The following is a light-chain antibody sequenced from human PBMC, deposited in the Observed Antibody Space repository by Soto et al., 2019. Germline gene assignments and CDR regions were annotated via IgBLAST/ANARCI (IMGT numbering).Light chain of an antibody. CDR3: QQLNTYPIT. J-gene: IGKJ5*01. CDR2: GAS. Sequence: IQLTQSPSSLSAFVGERVTITCGASQDISSYLAWYQQNPGKAPKLLIYGASTLEGGVPFRFSGSGSGTDFTLTISSLQPEDFATYYCQQLNTYPITLGQGTRLEIK. CDR1: QDISSY. V-gene: IGKV1-9*01.